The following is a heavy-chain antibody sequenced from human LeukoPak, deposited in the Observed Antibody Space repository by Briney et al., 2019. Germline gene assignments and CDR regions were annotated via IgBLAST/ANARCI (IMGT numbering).Heavy chain of an antibody. CDR1: GFTFSSYE. D-gene: IGHD4-23*01. V-gene: IGHV3-48*03. Sequence: GGSLRLSCAASGFTFSSYEMNWVRQAPGKGLEWVSYISSSGSTIYYADSVKGRFTISRDNAKNSLYLQMNSLRAEDTAVYYCARSYGGTIYYYYYYMDVWGKGTTVTISS. J-gene: IGHJ6*03. CDR2: ISSSGSTI. CDR3: ARSYGGTIYYYYYYMDV.